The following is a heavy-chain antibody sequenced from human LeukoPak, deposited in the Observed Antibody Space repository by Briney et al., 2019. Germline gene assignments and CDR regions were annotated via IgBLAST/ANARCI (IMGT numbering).Heavy chain of an antibody. D-gene: IGHD5-18*01. V-gene: IGHV4-39*01. J-gene: IGHJ4*02. Sequence: SETLSLTCTVSGGSISSSSYCWGWIRQPPGKGLEWIGSIYYSGSTYYNPSLKSRVTISVDTSKNQFSLKLSSVTAADTAVYYCARLGGYSYGDFDYWGQGTLVTVSS. CDR1: GGSISSSSYC. CDR3: ARLGGYSYGDFDY. CDR2: IYYSGST.